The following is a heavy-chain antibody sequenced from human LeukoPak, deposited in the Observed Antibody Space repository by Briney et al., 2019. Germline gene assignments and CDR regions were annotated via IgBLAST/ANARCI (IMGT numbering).Heavy chain of an antibody. V-gene: IGHV4-31*03. Sequence: PSETLSLTCTVSGGSISSGGYYWSWIRQHPGKGLEWIGYIYYSGSTYYNPSLKSRVTISVDTSNNQFSLKLSSVTAADTAVYYCARERRITMTPNWFDPWGQGTLVTVSS. D-gene: IGHD3-22*01. CDR1: GGSISSGGYY. CDR2: IYYSGST. CDR3: ARERRITMTPNWFDP. J-gene: IGHJ5*02.